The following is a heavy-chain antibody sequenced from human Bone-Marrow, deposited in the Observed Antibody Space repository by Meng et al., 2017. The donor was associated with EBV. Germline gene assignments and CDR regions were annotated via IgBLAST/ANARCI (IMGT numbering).Heavy chain of an antibody. J-gene: IGHJ1*01. CDR1: GFTFDDCG. D-gene: IGHD6-13*01. CDR2: ISWNGGST. V-gene: IGHV3-20*04. CDR3: ARGDESSSTWYSGEYLQD. Sequence: EVQLVESXXXXVRXGGXLRLSCVASGFTFDDCGMSWVRQAPGKGLEWISGISWNGGSTGYAESVKGRFTISRDNAKNSLYLQMNSLGAEDTALYYCARGDESSSTWYSGEYLQDWGQGTLVTVSS.